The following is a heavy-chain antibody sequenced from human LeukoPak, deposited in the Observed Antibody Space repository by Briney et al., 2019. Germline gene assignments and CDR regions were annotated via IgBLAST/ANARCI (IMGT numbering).Heavy chain of an antibody. D-gene: IGHD4-23*01. V-gene: IGHV3-7*01. CDR3: ARDREGTVAYFDY. CDR1: GFTFSTYW. J-gene: IGHJ4*02. CDR2: IKQDGSEK. Sequence: GRSLRLSCAASGFTFSTYWMSWVRQAPGKGLEWVANIKQDGSEKYYVDSVKGRFTISRDNAKNSLYLQMNSLRAEDTAVYYCARDREGTVAYFDYWGQGTLVTVSS.